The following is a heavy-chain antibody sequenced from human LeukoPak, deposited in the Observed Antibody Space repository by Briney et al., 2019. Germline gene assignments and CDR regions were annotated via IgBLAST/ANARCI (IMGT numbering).Heavy chain of an antibody. D-gene: IGHD1-26*01. V-gene: IGHV1-18*01. CDR1: GYTFTSYG. CDR2: MSAYNGNT. J-gene: IGHJ6*02. CDR3: ARNGLWGATTLIYYYYGMDV. Sequence: ASVKVSCKASGYTFTSYGISWVRQAPGQGLEWMGWMSAYNGNTNYAQKLQGRVTMTTDTSTSTAYMELRSLGSDDTAVYYCARNGLWGATTLIYYYYGMDVWGQGTTVTVSS.